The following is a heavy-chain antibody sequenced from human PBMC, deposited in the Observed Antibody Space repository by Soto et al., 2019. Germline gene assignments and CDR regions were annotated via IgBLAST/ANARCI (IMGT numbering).Heavy chain of an antibody. D-gene: IGHD1-1*01. CDR2: IYYTGTT. CDR3: AAWNDFTRYYFDN. Sequence: SETLALTCTXSGVSISDYYWSWIRQPPGKGLVWIGYIYYTGTTRYNPSLKRRVTLSVTTSRNSLSLELSSVTAADTAVYYCAAWNDFTRYYFDNWGQGALVTVSS. V-gene: IGHV4-59*01. CDR1: GVSISDYY. J-gene: IGHJ4*02.